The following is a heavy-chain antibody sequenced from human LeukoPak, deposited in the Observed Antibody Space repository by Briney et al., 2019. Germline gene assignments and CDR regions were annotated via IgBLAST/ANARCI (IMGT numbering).Heavy chain of an antibody. CDR2: FSGSGGNT. J-gene: IGHJ4*02. V-gene: IGHV3-23*01. CDR1: GFTLSSYA. Sequence: GGSLRLSCAASGFTLSSYAMSWVRQAPGKGLEWVSAFSGSGGNTYYAGSVGGRLTISRDNSKTTLYLQMNSLRAEYTAVYFCAKVWDGSGTYYNVDWGLGTLVTVSS. D-gene: IGHD3-10*01. CDR3: AKVWDGSGTYYNVD.